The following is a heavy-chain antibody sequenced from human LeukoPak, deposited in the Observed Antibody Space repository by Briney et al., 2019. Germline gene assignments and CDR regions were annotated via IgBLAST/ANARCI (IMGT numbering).Heavy chain of an antibody. J-gene: IGHJ4*02. D-gene: IGHD4-17*01. Sequence: GGSLRLPCVASGFTFSGYAMSWVRQTPRKGLEWLSAISDSGGGTYYVDSVKGRFTVSRDNAKNTLYLQMHSLRAEDTALYYCAVTTGGYFDYWGQGALVTVSS. CDR2: ISDSGGGT. CDR3: AVTTGGYFDY. V-gene: IGHV3-23*01. CDR1: GFTFSGYA.